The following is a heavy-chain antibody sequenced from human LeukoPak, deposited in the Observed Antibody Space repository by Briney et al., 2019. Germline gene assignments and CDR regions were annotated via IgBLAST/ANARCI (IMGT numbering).Heavy chain of an antibody. CDR3: ARGAAAAGTTAFDY. CDR1: GYTFTSYG. J-gene: IGHJ4*02. D-gene: IGHD6-13*01. V-gene: IGHV1-18*01. CDR2: ISAYNGNT. Sequence: GESLKISCKVSGYTFTSYGISWVRQAPGQGLEWMGWISAYNGNTNYAQKLQGRVTMTTDTSTSTAYMELRSLRSDDTAVYYCARGAAAAGTTAFDYWGQGTLVTVSS.